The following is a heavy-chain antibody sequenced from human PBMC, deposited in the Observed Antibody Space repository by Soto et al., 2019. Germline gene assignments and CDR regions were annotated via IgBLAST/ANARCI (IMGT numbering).Heavy chain of an antibody. J-gene: IGHJ5*01. D-gene: IGHD3-22*01. CDR2: IYPDDSDA. V-gene: IGHV5-51*01. Sequence: GESLKISCKASGYNFTTDWIGWVRQMPGKGLEWMGIIYPDDSDARYSPSFEGQVTISADKSITTAHLQWSSLKASDTAMYYCARRVGGSGYYDMIDSWGQGTQVTVPS. CDR3: ARRVGGSGYYDMIDS. CDR1: GYNFTTDW.